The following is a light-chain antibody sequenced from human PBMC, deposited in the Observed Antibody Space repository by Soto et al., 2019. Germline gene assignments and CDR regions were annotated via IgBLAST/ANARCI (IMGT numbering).Light chain of an antibody. Sequence: TQSPSSLSASVGYRVTITCRSSQSVSSNYLAWYQQRPGQPPNLLIFGASNRAPGIPDRFSGSGSGTDFTLTISRLEPEDFALYYCQQYSGSPRTFGQGTKVDIK. J-gene: IGKJ1*01. CDR3: QQYSGSPRT. CDR1: QSVSSNY. V-gene: IGKV3-20*01. CDR2: GAS.